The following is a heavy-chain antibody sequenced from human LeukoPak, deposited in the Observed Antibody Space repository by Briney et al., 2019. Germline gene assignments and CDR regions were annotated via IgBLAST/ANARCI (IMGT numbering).Heavy chain of an antibody. D-gene: IGHD1-1*01. CDR2: IKPDGNEK. J-gene: IGHJ4*02. CDR1: GFTFSSYW. CDR3: ARNLKTGTTFTALGY. Sequence: GGSLRLSCAASGFTFSSYWMSWVRQAPGKGLEWVANIKPDGNEKYYVDSVEGRFTISRDNAKNSLYLQMDSLRAEDTAVYYCARNLKTGTTFTALGYWGQGTLVTVSS. V-gene: IGHV3-7*01.